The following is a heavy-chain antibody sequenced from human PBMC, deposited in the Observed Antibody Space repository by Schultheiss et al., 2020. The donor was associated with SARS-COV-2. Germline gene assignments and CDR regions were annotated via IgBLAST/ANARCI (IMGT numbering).Heavy chain of an antibody. CDR1: GFSLTTYGVG. D-gene: IGHD3-16*02. CDR3: AHRPGMITFGGVII. J-gene: IGHJ4*02. Sequence: SGPTLVKPTQTLTLTCTFSGFSLTTYGVGVAWIRQPPGKALEWLALIYWDDDKRYNSSLRSRLTITKDTSKNQVVLTLMNTDPVDTGTYYCAHRPGMITFGGVIIWGQGTLVTVSS. V-gene: IGHV2-5*02. CDR2: IYWDDDK.